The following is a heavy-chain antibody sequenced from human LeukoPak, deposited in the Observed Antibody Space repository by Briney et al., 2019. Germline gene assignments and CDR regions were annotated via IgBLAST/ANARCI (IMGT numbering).Heavy chain of an antibody. Sequence: GGSLRLSCAVSGFTFSSYAMSWVRQAPGKGLEWVSAISGSGGSTHYADSVKGRFTISRDNSKNTLYLQMNSLRAEDTAVYYCASCSPFGYYFDYWGQGTLVTVSS. CDR3: ASCSPFGYYFDY. J-gene: IGHJ4*02. V-gene: IGHV3-23*01. CDR2: ISGSGGST. CDR1: GFTFSSYA. D-gene: IGHD3-16*01.